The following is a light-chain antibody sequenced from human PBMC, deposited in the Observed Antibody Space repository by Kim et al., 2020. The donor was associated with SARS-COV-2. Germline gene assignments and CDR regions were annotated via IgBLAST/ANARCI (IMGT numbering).Light chain of an antibody. CDR1: EDVSHH. Sequence: GDSVTITCQASEDVSHHFNWYHLKPGEAPKVLIRDAAYLESGVPSRFSRGGYGTEFSLTISSVQPEDMGTYYCQQYDAPPFTFGQGTRL. CDR2: DAA. CDR3: QQYDAPPFT. J-gene: IGKJ5*01. V-gene: IGKV1-33*01.